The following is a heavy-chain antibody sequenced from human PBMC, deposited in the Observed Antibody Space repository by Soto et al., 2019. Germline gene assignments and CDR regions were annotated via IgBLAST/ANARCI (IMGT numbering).Heavy chain of an antibody. CDR2: IFSGDNT. D-gene: IGHD2-21*02. CDR1: GFTISGNY. J-gene: IGHJ5*02. CDR3: ATGLTLPVRPSFDT. V-gene: IGHV3-53*01. Sequence: EVQLVESGGGLIQPGGSLRLSCAASGFTISGNYITWVRQAPGKGLVWVSVIFSGDNTFYSDSVKGRFTISRDSSKNTVYLQMNRLRGDDTAVYFCATGLTLPVRPSFDTWGQGTLLTVSS.